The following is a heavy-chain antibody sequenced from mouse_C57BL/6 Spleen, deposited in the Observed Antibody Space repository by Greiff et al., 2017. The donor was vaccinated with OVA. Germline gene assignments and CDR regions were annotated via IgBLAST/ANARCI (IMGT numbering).Heavy chain of an antibody. CDR3: ATTAQATPYYAMDY. CDR2: IHPNSGST. CDR1: GYTFTSYW. Sequence: QVQLKESGAELVKPGASVKLSCKASGYTFTSYWMHWVKQRPGQGLEWIGMIHPNSGSTNYNEKFKSKATLTVDKSSSTAYMQLSSLTSEDSAVYYCATTAQATPYYAMDYWGQGTSVTVSS. V-gene: IGHV1-64*01. J-gene: IGHJ4*01. D-gene: IGHD3-2*02.